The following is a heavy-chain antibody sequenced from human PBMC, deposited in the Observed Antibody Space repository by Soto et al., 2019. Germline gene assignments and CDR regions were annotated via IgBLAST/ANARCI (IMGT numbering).Heavy chain of an antibody. CDR2: INPNSGGT. CDR3: ASWSRIVGATTDFDY. CDR1: GYTFTGYY. V-gene: IGHV1-2*02. D-gene: IGHD1-26*01. Sequence: ASVKVSCKASGYTFTGYYIHWVRQAPGQGLEWMGWINPNSGGTHFAQKFQGRVTVTSDTSITTAYMELSRLNSDDTAVYYCASWSRIVGATTDFDYWGQGTLVTVSS. J-gene: IGHJ4*02.